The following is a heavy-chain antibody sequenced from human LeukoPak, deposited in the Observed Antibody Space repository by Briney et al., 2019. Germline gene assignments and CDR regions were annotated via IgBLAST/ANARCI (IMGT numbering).Heavy chain of an antibody. Sequence: PGGSLRLSCAASGFMFSSYGMNWVRQAPGRRLEWVSYISPSSDSIYYADSLKGRFTISRDNAEHSLYLQMNSLRAEDTAVYHCATGHYYDSSGYYPLPDAFDIWGQGTMVTVSS. V-gene: IGHV3-48*01. D-gene: IGHD3-22*01. CDR3: ATGHYYDSSGYYPLPDAFDI. J-gene: IGHJ3*02. CDR2: ISPSSDSI. CDR1: GFMFSSYG.